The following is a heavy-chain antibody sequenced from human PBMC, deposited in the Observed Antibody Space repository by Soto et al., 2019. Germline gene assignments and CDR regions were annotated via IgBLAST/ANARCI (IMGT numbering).Heavy chain of an antibody. CDR3: AIPTSGYYPTHFDY. CDR1: GYTFTSYY. Sequence: GASVKVTCKASGYTFTSYYMHWVRQAPGQGLEWMGGIIPIFGTANYAQKFQGRVTITADESTSTAYMELSSLRSEDTAVYYCAIPTSGYYPTHFDYWGQGTLVTVSS. V-gene: IGHV1-69*13. CDR2: IIPIFGTA. J-gene: IGHJ4*02. D-gene: IGHD3-22*01.